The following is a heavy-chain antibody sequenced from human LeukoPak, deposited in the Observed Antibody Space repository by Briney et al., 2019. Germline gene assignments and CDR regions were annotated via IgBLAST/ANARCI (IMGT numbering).Heavy chain of an antibody. J-gene: IGHJ4*02. CDR3: ARHDFWSGNYGENYFDY. Sequence: SSETLSLTCTVSGASISSSSYYWGWIRQPPGKGLEWIGSMYYSGSTYYNPSLKSRVTLSVDTSKNQLFLKLSSVTAADTAVYYCARHDFWSGNYGENYFDYWGQGTLVTGSS. D-gene: IGHD3-3*01. V-gene: IGHV4-39*01. CDR1: GASISSSSYY. CDR2: MYYSGST.